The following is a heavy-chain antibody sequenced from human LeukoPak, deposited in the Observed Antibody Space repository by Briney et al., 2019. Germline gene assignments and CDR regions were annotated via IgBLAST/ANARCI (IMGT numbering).Heavy chain of an antibody. CDR1: GYTFTGYY. CDR2: INPNSGGT. Sequence: ASVKVSCKASGYTFTGYYMHWVRQAPGQGLEWMGWINPNSGGTNYAQKFQGRVTMTRDTSISTAYMELSRLRSDDTAVYYCARISLYYYGSGSYPDYWGQGTLVTVSS. D-gene: IGHD3-10*01. V-gene: IGHV1-2*02. J-gene: IGHJ4*02. CDR3: ARISLYYYGSGSYPDY.